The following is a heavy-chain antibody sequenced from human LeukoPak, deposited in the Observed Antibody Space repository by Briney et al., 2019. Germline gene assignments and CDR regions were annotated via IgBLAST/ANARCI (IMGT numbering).Heavy chain of an antibody. D-gene: IGHD3-9*01. CDR1: GGSISSSSYY. CDR2: IYYSGST. V-gene: IGHV4-39*07. J-gene: IGHJ4*02. CDR3: ASQYYDILTGYATRQYYFDY. Sequence: SETLSLTCTVSGGSISSSSYYWGWIRQPPGKGLEWIGSIYYSGSTYYNPSLKSRVTISVDTSKNQFSLKLSSVTAADTAVYYCASQYYDILTGYATRQYYFDYWGQGTLVTVSS.